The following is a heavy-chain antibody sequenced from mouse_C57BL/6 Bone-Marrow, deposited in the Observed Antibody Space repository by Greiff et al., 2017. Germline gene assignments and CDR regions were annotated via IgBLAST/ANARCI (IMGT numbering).Heavy chain of an antibody. J-gene: IGHJ3*01. Sequence: VQLQQSGPELVKPGASVKLSCKASGYTFTSYDINWVKQRPGQGLEWIGWIYPRDGSTKYNEKFKGKATLTVDKSSSTAYMGLHSLTAEDSAVYFCARGYYGSSSWFAYWGQGTLVTVSA. CDR1: GYTFTSYD. V-gene: IGHV1-85*01. CDR3: ARGYYGSSSWFAY. D-gene: IGHD1-1*01. CDR2: IYPRDGST.